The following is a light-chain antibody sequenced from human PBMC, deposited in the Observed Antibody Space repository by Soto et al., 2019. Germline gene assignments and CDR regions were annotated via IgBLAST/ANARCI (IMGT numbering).Light chain of an antibody. Sequence: DIEMTQSPSSLSASVGDRVTITCRASQTISHYLNWYQHKPGKAPNLLIYAASRLGSEVPSRFNGSGTWTHFTLTITSLQREDSATYFCQHSYNTPPTFGQGTKVEI. CDR2: AAS. CDR3: QHSYNTPPT. CDR1: QTISHY. J-gene: IGKJ1*01. V-gene: IGKV1-39*01.